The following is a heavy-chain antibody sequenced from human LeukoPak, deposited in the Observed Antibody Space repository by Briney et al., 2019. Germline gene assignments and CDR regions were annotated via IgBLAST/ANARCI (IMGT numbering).Heavy chain of an antibody. J-gene: IGHJ6*02. D-gene: IGHD2-2*01. Sequence: GASVKVSCKASGYTFTSYAMNWVRQAPGRGLEWMGWINTNTGNPTYAQGFTGRFVFSLDTSVSAAYLQISSLKAEDTAVYYCARDQIVVVPAATPYYYYGMDVWGQGTTVTVSS. CDR1: GYTFTSYA. CDR3: ARDQIVVVPAATPYYYYGMDV. CDR2: INTNTGNP. V-gene: IGHV7-4-1*02.